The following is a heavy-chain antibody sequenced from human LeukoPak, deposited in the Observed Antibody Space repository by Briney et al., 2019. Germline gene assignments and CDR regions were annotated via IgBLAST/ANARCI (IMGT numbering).Heavy chain of an antibody. Sequence: SETLSLTCTVSGGSISSYYWSWIRQPPGKGLEWIGYIYYSGSTNYNPSLRSRVTISVDTSKNQFSLKLSSVTAADTAVYYCARRSGSYHDYWGQGTLVTVSS. J-gene: IGHJ4*02. CDR3: ARRSGSYHDY. CDR2: IYYSGST. D-gene: IGHD1-26*01. CDR1: GGSISSYY. V-gene: IGHV4-59*08.